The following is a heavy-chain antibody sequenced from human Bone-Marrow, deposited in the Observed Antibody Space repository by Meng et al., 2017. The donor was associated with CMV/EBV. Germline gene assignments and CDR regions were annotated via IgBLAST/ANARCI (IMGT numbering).Heavy chain of an antibody. V-gene: IGHV4-34*01. CDR2: INHSGST. Sequence: CAVYGGSFSGYYWSWIRQPPGKGLEWIGEINHSGSTNYNPSLKSRVTISVDTSKNQFSLKLSSVTAADTAVYYCARGAWGYHPLDFDYWGQGTLVTVSS. CDR1: GGSFSGYY. D-gene: IGHD5-12*01. J-gene: IGHJ4*02. CDR3: ARGAWGYHPLDFDY.